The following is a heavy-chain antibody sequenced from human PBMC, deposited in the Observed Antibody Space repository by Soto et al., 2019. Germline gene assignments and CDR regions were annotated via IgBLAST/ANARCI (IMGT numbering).Heavy chain of an antibody. J-gene: IGHJ3*01. CDR2: IYDSGNS. D-gene: IGHD3-22*01. CDR3: ARATHDYFDTSGYPTGPEFGLDR. Sequence: QLQLQESGSGLVKPSQTLSLTCGVSGDSISSGGSTWNWIRQPRGKGLEWIGYIYDSGNSCYNPSLRSRVPISIDRSKNQFSLKLTSVTAADPAAYYCARATHDYFDTSGYPTGPEFGLDRWGQGPMVTVSS. V-gene: IGHV4-30-2*01. CDR1: GDSISSGGST.